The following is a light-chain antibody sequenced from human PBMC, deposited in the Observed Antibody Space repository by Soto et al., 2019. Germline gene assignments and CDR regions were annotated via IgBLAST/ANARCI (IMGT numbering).Light chain of an antibody. CDR3: HKYYHAPT. V-gene: IGKV1-27*01. Sequence: DIQLNQSPSSLSASVGDRVTITCRASQAISSYLAWYQQKPGKVPALLIYATSTLQSGAPSRFSGSGSGTDFTLTISSLQPEDVATDYCHKYYHAPTFGGGTKVVSK. CDR2: ATS. J-gene: IGKJ4*01. CDR1: QAISSY.